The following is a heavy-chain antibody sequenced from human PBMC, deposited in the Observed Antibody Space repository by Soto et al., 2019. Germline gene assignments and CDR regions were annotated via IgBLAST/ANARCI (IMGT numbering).Heavy chain of an antibody. CDR2: ISAYNAHT. Sequence: ASVKVSCKASGYAFTSYGISWVGQAPGQGLEWMGWISAYNAHTNYAQKLQGGVTMTTETSRSTAYMELRSLRSDDTAVYYCARAPPEDTIFGVVIGRGGNWLEPWGQGTMVTVSS. CDR3: ARAPPEDTIFGVVIGRGGNWLEP. V-gene: IGHV1-18*01. D-gene: IGHD3-3*01. CDR1: GYAFTSYG. J-gene: IGHJ5*02.